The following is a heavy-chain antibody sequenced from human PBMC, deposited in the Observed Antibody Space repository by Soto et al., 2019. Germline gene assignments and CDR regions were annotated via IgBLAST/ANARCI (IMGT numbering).Heavy chain of an antibody. V-gene: IGHV1-3*01. D-gene: IGHD3-10*01. CDR2: INAGNGNT. Sequence: ASVKVSCKASGYTFTSYAMHWVRQAPGQRLEWMGWINAGNGNTKYSQKFQGRVTITRDTSASTAYMELSSLRSEDTAVYYCAGHTKVPPGKREYFQHWGQGTLVTVSS. CDR3: AGHTKVPPGKREYFQH. CDR1: GYTFTSYA. J-gene: IGHJ1*01.